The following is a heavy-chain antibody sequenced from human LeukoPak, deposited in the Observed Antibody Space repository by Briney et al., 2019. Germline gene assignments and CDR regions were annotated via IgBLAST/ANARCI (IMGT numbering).Heavy chain of an antibody. D-gene: IGHD5-12*01. CDR2: IKQDGSEK. V-gene: IGHV3-7*01. CDR3: VPDPLRGDGDS. CDR1: GFMISSYW. J-gene: IGHJ4*02. Sequence: GGSLRLSCAASGFMISSYWMSWVRQAPGKGLEWVANIKQDGSEKYYVDSVKGRFTISRDNAKNSLYLQMSGLGAEDTAVYYCVPDPLRGDGDSWGQGTLVTVSS.